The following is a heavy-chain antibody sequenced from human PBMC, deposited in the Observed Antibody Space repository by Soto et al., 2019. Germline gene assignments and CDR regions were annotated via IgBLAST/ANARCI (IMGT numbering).Heavy chain of an antibody. J-gene: IGHJ3*02. D-gene: IGHD6-19*01. CDR1: GYSFTSYW. Sequence: GESLKISCKGSGYSFTSYWIGWVRQMPGKGLEWMGIIYPGDSDTRYGPSFQGQVTISADKSISTAYLQWSSLKASDTAMYYCARPSSSGWYRMGAFDIWGQGTMVTVSS. CDR2: IYPGDSDT. V-gene: IGHV5-51*01. CDR3: ARPSSSGWYRMGAFDI.